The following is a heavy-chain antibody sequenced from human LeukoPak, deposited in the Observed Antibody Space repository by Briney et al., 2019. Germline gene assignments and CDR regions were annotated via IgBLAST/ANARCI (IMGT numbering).Heavy chain of an antibody. CDR2: IYPDDSDT. CDR1: GYSFTSYW. J-gene: IGHJ4*02. D-gene: IGHD2-2*01. Sequence: GGSLRLSCRGSGYSFTSYWIGWVRQMPGKGLEWMGIIYPDDSDTRYSPSFQGQVTISADKSISTAYLQWSSLKASDTAMYYCARYYCSSTSCYGFDYWGQGTLVTVSS. V-gene: IGHV5-51*01. CDR3: ARYYCSSTSCYGFDY.